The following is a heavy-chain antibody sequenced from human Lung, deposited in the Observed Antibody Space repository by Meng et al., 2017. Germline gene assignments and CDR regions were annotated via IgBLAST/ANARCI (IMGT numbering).Heavy chain of an antibody. CDR1: GGSFSDYY. J-gene: IGHJ4*02. D-gene: IGHD4-11*01. CDR2: INHSGST. V-gene: IGHV4-34*01. CDR3: ARGPTTMAHDFDY. Sequence: QVQRQEGGAGMLKASETLSLSCVVSGGSFSDYYWSWIRQPPGKGLEWIGEINHSGSTNYNPSLESRATISVDTSQNNLSLKLSSVTAADSAVYYCARGPTTMAHDFDYWGQGTLVTVSS.